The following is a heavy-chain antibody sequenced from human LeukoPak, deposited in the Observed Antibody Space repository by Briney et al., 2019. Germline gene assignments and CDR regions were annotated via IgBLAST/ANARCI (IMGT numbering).Heavy chain of an antibody. V-gene: IGHV1-24*01. CDR2: FDPEDGET. J-gene: IGHJ4*02. Sequence: ASVKVSCKVSGYTLTELSMHWVRQAPGKGLEWMGGFDPEDGETIYAQKFQGRVTMTEDTSTDTAYMELSSLRSEDTAVYYCARQGLRLGELSSFDYWGQGTLVTVSS. CDR3: ARQGLRLGELSSFDY. D-gene: IGHD3-16*02. CDR1: GYTLTELS.